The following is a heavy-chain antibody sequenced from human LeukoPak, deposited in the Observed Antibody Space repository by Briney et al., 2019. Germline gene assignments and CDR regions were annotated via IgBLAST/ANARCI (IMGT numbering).Heavy chain of an antibody. Sequence: SETLSLKCAVYGGSFSGYYWMWLRQPPGNGLVGIGEIYYSGSTTYNPSLKNRVTISVDTSKNQYSLKLSPVTAADTAVYYCARRGRNDVYYYYYMDVWRKGTTVTISS. V-gene: IGHV4-34*01. CDR2: IYYSGST. D-gene: IGHD1-1*01. CDR1: GGSFSGYY. J-gene: IGHJ6*03. CDR3: ARRGRNDVYYYYYMDV.